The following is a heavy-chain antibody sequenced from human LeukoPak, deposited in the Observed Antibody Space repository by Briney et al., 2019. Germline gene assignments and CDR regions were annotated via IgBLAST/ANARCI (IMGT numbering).Heavy chain of an antibody. V-gene: IGHV3-53*01. D-gene: IGHD3-16*01. Sequence: PGGSLSLSCAPSGFTVRGTHMRWVRQAPGKGLEWVSAMYTGGTTYYADSVKGRFTISRDNSRNTLFLHMSSLRADDTAVYYCAKDEATSGGGLASWGQGTLVTVSS. J-gene: IGHJ4*02. CDR1: GFTVRGTH. CDR2: MYTGGTT. CDR3: AKDEATSGGGLAS.